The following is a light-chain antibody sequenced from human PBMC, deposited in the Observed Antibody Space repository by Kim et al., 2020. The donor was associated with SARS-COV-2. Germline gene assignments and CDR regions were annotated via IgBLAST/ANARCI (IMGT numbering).Light chain of an antibody. CDR2: GAS. V-gene: IGKV3-20*01. J-gene: IGKJ4*01. CDR3: QQYGALPFT. CDR1: QSVASTTY. Sequence: EIVLTQSPGTLSLSPGERATLSCRASQSVASTTYLAWYQQKPGQAPRLLIYGASSRATGIPDRFSGSGSGTEFTLSISRLEPEDFAVYFCQQYGALPFTFGGETKLEI.